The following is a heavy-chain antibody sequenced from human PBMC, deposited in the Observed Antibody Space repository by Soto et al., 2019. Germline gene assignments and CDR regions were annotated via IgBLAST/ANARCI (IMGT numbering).Heavy chain of an antibody. CDR3: ARVIEYSSGWTGL. CDR2: IIPIFGTA. J-gene: IGHJ4*02. V-gene: IGHV1-69*01. CDR1: GGTFSSYA. Sequence: QVQLVQSGAEVQKPGSSVKVSCKASGGTFSSYAISWVRQAPGQGLEWMGGIIPIFGTANYAQKFQGRVTIPADESKSTAYMELSSLISEDTAVYYCARVIEYSSGWTGLWGQGTLVTVSS. D-gene: IGHD6-19*01.